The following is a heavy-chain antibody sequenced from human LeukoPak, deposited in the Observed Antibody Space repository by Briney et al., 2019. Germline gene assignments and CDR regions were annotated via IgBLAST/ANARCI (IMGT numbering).Heavy chain of an antibody. CDR3: ARKVVPAAMPNWYFDL. CDR1: GGSFSGYY. V-gene: IGHV4-34*01. D-gene: IGHD2-2*01. Sequence: PSETLSLTCAVYGGSFSGYYWSWIRQPPGKGLEWIGEINHSGSTNYNPSLKRRVTISVDTSKNQFSLKLSSVTAADTAVYYCARKVVPAAMPNWYFDLWGRGTLVTVSS. CDR2: INHSGST. J-gene: IGHJ2*01.